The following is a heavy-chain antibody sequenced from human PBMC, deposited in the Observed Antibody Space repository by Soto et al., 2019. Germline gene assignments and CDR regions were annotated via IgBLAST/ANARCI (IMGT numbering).Heavy chain of an antibody. CDR3: AGRVGYCSSTSCPPSFDY. D-gene: IGHD2-2*01. CDR2: INHSGST. Sequence: QVQLQQWGAGLLKPSETLSLTCAVYGGSFSGYYWSWIRQPPGKGLEWIGEINHSGSTNYNPSLKSRVTISVDTSKNQFSLKLSSVTAADTAVYYCAGRVGYCSSTSCPPSFDYWGQGTLATVSS. CDR1: GGSFSGYY. J-gene: IGHJ4*02. V-gene: IGHV4-34*01.